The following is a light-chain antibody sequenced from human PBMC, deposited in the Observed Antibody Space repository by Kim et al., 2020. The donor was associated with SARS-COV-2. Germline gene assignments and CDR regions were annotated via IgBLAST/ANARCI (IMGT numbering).Light chain of an antibody. CDR3: GTWDSSLSAVV. CDR2: DNN. Sequence: QSVLTQPPSVSAAPGQKVTISCSGGSSSIGNNYVSWYQQFPGTAPKLLIYDNNKRPSGIPDRFSGSKSGTSATLGITGLQTGDEADYYCGTWDSSLSAVVFGGGTQLTVL. J-gene: IGLJ3*02. V-gene: IGLV1-51*01. CDR1: SSSIGNNY.